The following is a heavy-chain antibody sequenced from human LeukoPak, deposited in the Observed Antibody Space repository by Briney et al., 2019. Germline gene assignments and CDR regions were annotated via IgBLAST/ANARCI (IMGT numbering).Heavy chain of an antibody. CDR3: ARFVVSRSKYFDY. V-gene: IGHV4-34*01. Sequence: PSETLSLTCAVYGVSFSGYYWSWIRQPPGKGLEWIGEINHSGSTNYNPSLKSRVTISVDTSKNQFSLKRSSVTAADTAVYYCARFVVSRSKYFDYWGQGTLVTVSS. CDR2: INHSGST. D-gene: IGHD3-10*01. CDR1: GVSFSGYY. J-gene: IGHJ4*02.